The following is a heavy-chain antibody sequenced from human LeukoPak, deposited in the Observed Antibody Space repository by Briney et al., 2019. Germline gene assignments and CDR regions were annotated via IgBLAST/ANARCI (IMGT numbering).Heavy chain of an antibody. CDR3: ARDGDYYDSSGYFRRGYFDY. V-gene: IGHV4-34*01. Sequence: SETLSLTCAVYGGSFSGYYWSWIRQPPGKGLEWIGSMYYSGSTYYNPSLKSRVTISVDTSKNHFSLKLSSVTAADTAVYYCARDGDYYDSSGYFRRGYFDYWGQGTLDTVSS. CDR1: GGSFSGYY. J-gene: IGHJ4*02. CDR2: MYYSGST. D-gene: IGHD3-22*01.